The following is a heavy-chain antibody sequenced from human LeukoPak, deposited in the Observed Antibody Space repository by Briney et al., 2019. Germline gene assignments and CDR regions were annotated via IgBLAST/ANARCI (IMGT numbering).Heavy chain of an antibody. CDR3: AKDLAQYQLLSLLDY. D-gene: IGHD2-2*01. J-gene: IGHJ4*02. CDR1: GFTFSSYA. CDR2: ISGSGGST. Sequence: PGGSLRLSCAASGFTFSSYAMSWVRQAPGKGLEWVSAISGSGGSTYYADSVKGRFTISRDNSKNTLYLQMNSLRAEDTAVYYCAKDLAQYQLLSLLDYWGQGTLVTVSS. V-gene: IGHV3-23*01.